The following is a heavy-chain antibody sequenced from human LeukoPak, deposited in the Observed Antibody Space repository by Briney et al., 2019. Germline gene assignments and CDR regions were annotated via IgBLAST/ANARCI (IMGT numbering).Heavy chain of an antibody. CDR2: INHSGST. J-gene: IGHJ4*02. Sequence: SETLSLTCAVYGGSFSGYNWTWIRQPPGKGLEWIGEINHSGSTNYNPSLKSRVTISVDTSKNQFSLKLSSVTAADTAVYYCARLGVKRITIFGVVSTFFDYWGQGTLVTVSS. CDR1: GGSFSGYN. D-gene: IGHD3-3*01. CDR3: ARLGVKRITIFGVVSTFFDY. V-gene: IGHV4-34*01.